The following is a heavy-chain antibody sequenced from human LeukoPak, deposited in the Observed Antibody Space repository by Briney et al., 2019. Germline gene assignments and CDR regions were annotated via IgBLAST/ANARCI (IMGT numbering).Heavy chain of an antibody. V-gene: IGHV3-7*01. CDR1: GFTFSSYW. J-gene: IGHJ6*02. D-gene: IGHD3-3*01. Sequence: PGGSLRLSCAASGFTFSSYWMSWVRQAPGKGLEWVANIKQDGSEKYYVDSVKGRFTISRDNAKNSLYLQMNSLRAEDTAVYYCARDSLGSGPPGYYYYGMDVWGQGTTVTVSS. CDR3: ARDSLGSGPPGYYYYGMDV. CDR2: IKQDGSEK.